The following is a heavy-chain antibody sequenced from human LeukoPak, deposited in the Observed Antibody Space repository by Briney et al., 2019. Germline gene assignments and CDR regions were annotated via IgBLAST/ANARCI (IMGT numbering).Heavy chain of an antibody. CDR2: ISGDGEAP. CDR3: AKDHFFLGSYFEQ. CDR1: GFTFSTYS. J-gene: IGHJ4*02. V-gene: IGHV3-23*01. D-gene: IGHD1-26*01. Sequence: GGSLRLSCAASGFTFSTYSMSWVRQSPGKGLEWVAAISGDGEAPYYADSMKGRFTISRDNSKNTVYLQLNRLRGEDTAIYYCAKDHFFLGSYFEQWGQGTPVTVSS.